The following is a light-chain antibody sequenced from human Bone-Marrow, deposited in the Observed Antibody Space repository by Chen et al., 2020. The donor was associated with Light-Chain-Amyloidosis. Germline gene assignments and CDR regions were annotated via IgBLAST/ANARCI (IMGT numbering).Light chain of an antibody. CDR2: EST. CDR3: CTCVTDFVRGV. J-gene: IGLJ1*01. CDR1: TSDVGRYNL. V-gene: IGLV2-23*01. Sequence: QSALAQPASVSGSPGQSITISCTGTTSDVGRYNLVAWYQQHPGKAPKLIIYESTKRPSGVSDRFTGSKTGNTASLTSSGLQAEDEAEYYCCTCVTDFVRGVFGTGTKVT.